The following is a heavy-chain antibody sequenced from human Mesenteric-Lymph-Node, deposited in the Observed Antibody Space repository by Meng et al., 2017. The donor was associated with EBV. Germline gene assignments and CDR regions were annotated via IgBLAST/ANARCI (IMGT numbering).Heavy chain of an antibody. Sequence: QTPFKWSSPAPVKPTQTLTMTCTFSGFSLITFGVGVGWIRQPPGKALEWLAVIYWDDDERYSPSLKSRLTITKDTSKNQVVLKMTDMDPVDTATYYCAHRPPFGELLDYWGQGTLVTVSS. CDR3: AHRPPFGELLDY. D-gene: IGHD3-10*01. CDR2: IYWDDDE. CDR1: GFSLITFGVG. J-gene: IGHJ4*02. V-gene: IGHV2-5*02.